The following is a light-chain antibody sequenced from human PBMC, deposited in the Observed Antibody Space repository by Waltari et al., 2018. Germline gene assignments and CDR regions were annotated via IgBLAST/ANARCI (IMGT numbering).Light chain of an antibody. Sequence: DIQMTQSPSSVSASVGARVHLTYRASQGISSRLAWYQQKPGKAPKLLIYDASSLHSGVPSRFSGSGSGTEFTLTISSLQPEDFATYYCQQVDSFPRTFGQGTKVEVK. CDR2: DAS. CDR3: QQVDSFPRT. V-gene: IGKV1-12*01. J-gene: IGKJ1*01. CDR1: QGISSR.